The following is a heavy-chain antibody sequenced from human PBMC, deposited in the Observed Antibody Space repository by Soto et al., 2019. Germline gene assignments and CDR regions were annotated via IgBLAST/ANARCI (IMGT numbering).Heavy chain of an antibody. Sequence: SGPTLVNPTQTLTLTCTVSGFSLTTIGVGVCWTRQPPGKALEWLALIYWDDDKRYSPSLNSRITITRDTSKNRVVLTMTNMDPVDTATYYCAHRGRDDYIHYWGQGTQVTVSS. CDR2: IYWDDDK. J-gene: IGHJ4*02. CDR3: AHRGRDDYIHY. D-gene: IGHD3-10*01. V-gene: IGHV2-5*02. CDR1: GFSLTTIGVG.